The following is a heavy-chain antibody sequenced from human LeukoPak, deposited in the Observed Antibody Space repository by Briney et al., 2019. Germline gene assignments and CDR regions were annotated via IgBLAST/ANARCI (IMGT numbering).Heavy chain of an antibody. J-gene: IGHJ4*02. CDR2: ISGSSSGGST. CDR1: GFTFSSYA. Sequence: PGGSLRLSCAASGFTFSSYAMSWVRQAPGKGLEWVSNISGSSSGGSTFYADSVKGRFTISRDNSKNTLYLQMNSLRAEDTAVYYCAKSGYNRFDYWGQGTLVTVSS. V-gene: IGHV3-23*01. CDR3: AKSGYNRFDY. D-gene: IGHD5-24*01.